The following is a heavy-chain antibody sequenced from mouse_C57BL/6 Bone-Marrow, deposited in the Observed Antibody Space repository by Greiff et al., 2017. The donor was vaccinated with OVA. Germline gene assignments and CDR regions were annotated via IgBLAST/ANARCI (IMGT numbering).Heavy chain of an antibody. Sequence: VQLQQSGPVLVKPGASVKMSCKASGYTFTDYYMNWVKQSHGKSLEWIGVINPYNGGTSYNQKFKGKATLTVDKSSSTAYMELNSLTSEDSAVYYCASAYYSNYDWYFDVWGTGTTVTVSS. CDR3: ASAYYSNYDWYFDV. J-gene: IGHJ1*03. CDR1: GYTFTDYY. CDR2: INPYNGGT. D-gene: IGHD2-5*01. V-gene: IGHV1-19*01.